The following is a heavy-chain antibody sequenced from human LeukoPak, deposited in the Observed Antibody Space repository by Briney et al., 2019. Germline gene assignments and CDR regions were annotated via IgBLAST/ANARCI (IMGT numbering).Heavy chain of an antibody. D-gene: IGHD6-19*01. V-gene: IGHV3-23*01. CDR2: ISGSGGST. J-gene: IGHJ3*02. Sequence: GGSLRLSCAASGFTFSSYAMSWVRQAPGKGLEWVSAISGSGGSTYYADSVKGRFTISRDNSKNTLYLQMNSLRAEDTAVYYCAKDRPGYSSGWRVDAFDIWGQGTMVTVSS. CDR1: GFTFSSYA. CDR3: AKDRPGYSSGWRVDAFDI.